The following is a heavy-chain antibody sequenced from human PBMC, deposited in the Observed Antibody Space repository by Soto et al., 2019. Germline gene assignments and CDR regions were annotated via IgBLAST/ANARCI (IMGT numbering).Heavy chain of an antibody. V-gene: IGHV4-39*01. D-gene: IGHD6-13*01. Sequence: PSETLSLTCTVAGGSISSSSYYWGWIRQPPWKGRDWIGSIYYSGSTYYNPSLKSRVTISVDTSKNQFSLKLSSVTAADTAVYYCARQGSSSWYWNYYYGMDVWGQGTTVTVSS. CDR3: ARQGSSSWYWNYYYGMDV. J-gene: IGHJ6*02. CDR2: IYYSGST. CDR1: GGSISSSSYY.